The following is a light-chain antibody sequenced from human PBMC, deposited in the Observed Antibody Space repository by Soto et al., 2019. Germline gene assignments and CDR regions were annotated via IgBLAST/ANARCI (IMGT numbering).Light chain of an antibody. CDR3: AAWDDSLNGLV. J-gene: IGLJ2*01. CDR2: NTN. CDR1: SSNIGSKP. V-gene: IGLV1-44*01. Sequence: QSVLTQPPSASGTPGQRVTISCSGSSSNIGSKPVSWYQQLPGAAPKLLIHNTNQRPSGVPDRFSGSKSGTSASLVISGLQSDDEAHYYCAAWDDSLNGLVFGGGTKLTVL.